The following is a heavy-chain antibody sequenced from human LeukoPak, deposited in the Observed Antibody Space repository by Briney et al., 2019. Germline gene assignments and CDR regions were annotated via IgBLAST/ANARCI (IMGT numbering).Heavy chain of an antibody. Sequence: GGSLRLSCAASGFTFSNYWMSWVRQAPGKGLEWVANIKQDESERYYVDSVKGRFTISRDNAKNSLYLQMNSLRAEDTALYYCARVSYYPFDSWGQGTLVTVSS. CDR3: ARVSYYPFDS. V-gene: IGHV3-7*01. CDR1: GFTFSNYW. CDR2: IKQDESER. D-gene: IGHD1-26*01. J-gene: IGHJ4*02.